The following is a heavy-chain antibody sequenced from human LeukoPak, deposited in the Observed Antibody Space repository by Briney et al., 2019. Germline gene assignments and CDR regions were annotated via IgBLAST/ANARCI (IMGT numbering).Heavy chain of an antibody. CDR2: IRFDASKK. V-gene: IGHV3-30*02. CDR1: GFTFSSYD. D-gene: IGHD6-6*01. J-gene: IGHJ4*02. CDR3: ANTARGGSFSDY. Sequence: GGSLRLSCAASGFTFSSYDMHWVRQAPGKGLEWVAFIRFDASKKYYADSVKGRFTMSRDNSKNMLYLQMNSLRADGTAVYYCANTARGGSFSDYWGQGTQVTVSS.